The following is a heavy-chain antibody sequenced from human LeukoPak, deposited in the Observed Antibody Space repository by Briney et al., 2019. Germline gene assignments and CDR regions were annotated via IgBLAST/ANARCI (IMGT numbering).Heavy chain of an antibody. CDR2: IHHSGRT. V-gene: IGHV4-59*01. D-gene: IGHD2-8*01. Sequence: SESLSLTCTVSGDSISSSYWSWIRQPPGKGLEWIGYIHHSGRTNYKPSLKSRVTIFVDTSNNQFSLRLTSLIAAAKAMYYFVRGLNNGGGNSNLFNMGGKGKMPTVSP. CDR1: GDSISSSY. J-gene: IGHJ3*02. CDR3: VRGLNNGGGNSNLFNM.